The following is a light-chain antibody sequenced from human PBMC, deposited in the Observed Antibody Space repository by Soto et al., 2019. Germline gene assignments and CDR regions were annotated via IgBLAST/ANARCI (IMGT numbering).Light chain of an antibody. V-gene: IGKV3-15*01. Sequence: EIVMTQSPATLSVSPGERATLSCRASQSVSSNLAWYQQKPGQAPRLLIYGTSTRATGIPARFGGSGSGTEFTLTISSLQSEDFAVYYCQQYDNWPPVTFGQGTRLEIK. CDR1: QSVSSN. CDR3: QQYDNWPPVT. J-gene: IGKJ5*01. CDR2: GTS.